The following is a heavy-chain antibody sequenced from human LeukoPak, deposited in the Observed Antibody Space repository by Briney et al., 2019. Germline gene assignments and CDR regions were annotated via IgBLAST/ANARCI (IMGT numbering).Heavy chain of an antibody. J-gene: IGHJ4*02. V-gene: IGHV3-48*01. CDR3: STDTYYYQSSGNRDY. D-gene: IGHD3-22*01. Sequence: PGGSLRLSCAASGFTFTSYNMNWVRQAPGKGLEWVSYISSDGRTIYYADSVRGRFTISRDNPKNSLYLQMNSLRAGDTALYYCSTDTYYYQSSGNRDYWGQGTLVTVSS. CDR2: ISSDGRTI. CDR1: GFTFTSYN.